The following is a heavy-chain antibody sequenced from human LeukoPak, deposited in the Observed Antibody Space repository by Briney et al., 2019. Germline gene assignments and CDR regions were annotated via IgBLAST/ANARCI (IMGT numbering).Heavy chain of an antibody. V-gene: IGHV3-7*03. CDR1: GFSFSSYW. CDR2: IKQDGSDK. J-gene: IGHJ4*02. Sequence: HPGGSLRLSCAASGFSFSSYWMSWVRQAPGKGLEWVANIKQDGSDKYYLTSVRGRFTISKDNAKNSLSLQMNSLRVEDTAVYYCARGGGHLDCWGQGTLVTVSS. D-gene: IGHD4-23*01. CDR3: ARGGGHLDC.